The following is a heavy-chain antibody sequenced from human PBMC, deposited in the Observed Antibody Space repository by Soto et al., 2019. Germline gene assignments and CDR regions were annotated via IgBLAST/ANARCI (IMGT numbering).Heavy chain of an antibody. J-gene: IGHJ6*02. CDR3: ARLPMWFGELSVGMDV. CDR1: GGSISSYY. D-gene: IGHD3-10*01. CDR2: IYYSGST. V-gene: IGHV4-59*01. Sequence: QVQLQESGPGLVKPSETLSLTCTVSGGSISSYYWSWIRQPPGKGLEWIGYIYYSGSTNYNPSLKSRVTISVDTSKNQFSLKLSSVTAADTAVYYCARLPMWFGELSVGMDVWGQGTTVTVSS.